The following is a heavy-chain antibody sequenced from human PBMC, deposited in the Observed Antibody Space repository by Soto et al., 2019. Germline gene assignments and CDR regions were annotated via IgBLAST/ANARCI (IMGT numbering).Heavy chain of an antibody. CDR3: ASGIQLWLRRINTGYSG. V-gene: IGHV1-69*12. CDR2: IIPMFGTA. Sequence: QVQLVQSGAEVKKPESSVKVSCKAPGGTFSTYAISWVRQAPGQGLEWMGGIIPMFGTANYAQRLQDRVTITADESTNTVYREVRSLRSEDTAVYFCASGIQLWLRRINTGYSGWGQGTLVTVSS. D-gene: IGHD5-18*01. CDR1: GGTFSTYA. J-gene: IGHJ4*02.